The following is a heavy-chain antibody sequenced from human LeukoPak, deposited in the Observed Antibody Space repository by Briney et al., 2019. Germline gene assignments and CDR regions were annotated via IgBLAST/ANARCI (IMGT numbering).Heavy chain of an antibody. Sequence: WASVKVSCKASGYTFTGYYMHWVRQAPGQGLEWMGWINPNSGGTNYAQKFQGRVTMTRDTSISTAYMELSRLRSDDTAVYYCARSKYYDFWSGCSIYYYFDYWGQGTLVTVSS. D-gene: IGHD3-3*01. CDR2: INPNSGGT. CDR3: ARSKYYDFWSGCSIYYYFDY. V-gene: IGHV1-2*02. J-gene: IGHJ4*02. CDR1: GYTFTGYY.